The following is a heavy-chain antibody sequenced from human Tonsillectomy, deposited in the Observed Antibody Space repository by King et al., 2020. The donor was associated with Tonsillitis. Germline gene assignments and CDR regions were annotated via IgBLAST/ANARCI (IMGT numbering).Heavy chain of an antibody. CDR2: ISWDGGST. J-gene: IGHJ4*02. CDR1: GFTFDDYT. Sequence: VQLVESGGVVVQPGGSLRLSCAASGFTFDDYTMHWVRQAPGKGLEWVSLISWDGGSTYYADSVKGRFTISRDNSKNSLYLQMNSLRTEDTALYYCAKDGSILSTYPYGSGITGYFDYWGQGTLVTVSS. CDR3: AKDGSILSTYPYGSGITGYFDY. D-gene: IGHD3-10*01. V-gene: IGHV3-43*01.